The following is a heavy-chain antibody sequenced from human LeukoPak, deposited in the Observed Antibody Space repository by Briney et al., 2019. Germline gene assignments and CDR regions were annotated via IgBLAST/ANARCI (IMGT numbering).Heavy chain of an antibody. D-gene: IGHD6-19*01. V-gene: IGHV4-39*07. J-gene: IGHJ4*02. CDR1: GGSINSASHH. CDR3: AGTFTSGSSADY. CDR2: INHSGST. Sequence: SETLSLTCTVSGGSINSASHHWSWIRQPPGKGLEWIGEINHSGSTNYNPSLKSRVTISLDTSKNQFSLKLSSVTAADTAVYYCAGTFTSGSSADYWGQGTLVTVSS.